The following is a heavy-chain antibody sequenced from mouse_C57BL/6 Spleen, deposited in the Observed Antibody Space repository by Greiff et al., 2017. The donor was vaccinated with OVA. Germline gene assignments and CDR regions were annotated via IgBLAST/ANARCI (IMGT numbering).Heavy chain of an antibody. CDR2: INPSTGGT. V-gene: IGHV1-42*01. Sequence: EVQVVESGPELVKPGASVKISCTASGYSFTGYYMNWVKQSPEKSLEWIGEINPSTGGTTYNQKFKAKATLTVDKSSSTAYMQLKSLTSEDSAVYYCARYGGTGFAYWGQGTLVTVSA. D-gene: IGHD1-1*01. CDR1: GYSFTGYY. CDR3: ARYGGTGFAY. J-gene: IGHJ3*01.